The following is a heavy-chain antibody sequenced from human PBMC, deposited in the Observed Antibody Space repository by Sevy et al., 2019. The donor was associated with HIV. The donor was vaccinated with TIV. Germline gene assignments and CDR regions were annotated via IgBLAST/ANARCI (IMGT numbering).Heavy chain of an antibody. CDR3: VRDRGAAANPYYYYGMDV. CDR2: IYYSGST. D-gene: IGHD6-13*01. V-gene: IGHV4-31*03. Sequence: SETLSLTCTVSGGSISSGGYYWSWIRQHPGKGLEWIGYIYYSGSTYYNPSLKSRVTISVDTSKNQFSLKLSSVTAADTAVYYCVRDRGAAANPYYYYGMDVWGLGTTVTVSS. CDR1: GGSISSGGYY. J-gene: IGHJ6*02.